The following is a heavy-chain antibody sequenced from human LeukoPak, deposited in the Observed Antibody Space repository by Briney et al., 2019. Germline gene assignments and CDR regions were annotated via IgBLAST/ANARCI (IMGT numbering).Heavy chain of an antibody. CDR2: IIPIFGTA. Sequence: GSSVKVSCKASRGTFSSYAISWVRQAPGQGLEWMGGIIPIFGTANYAQKFQGRVTITADESTSTAYMELSSLRSEDTAVYYCARDGYLTEEYYYYYYYMDVWGKGTTVTVSS. J-gene: IGHJ6*03. CDR3: ARDGYLTEEYYYYYYYMDV. D-gene: IGHD5-12*01. V-gene: IGHV1-69*01. CDR1: RGTFSSYA.